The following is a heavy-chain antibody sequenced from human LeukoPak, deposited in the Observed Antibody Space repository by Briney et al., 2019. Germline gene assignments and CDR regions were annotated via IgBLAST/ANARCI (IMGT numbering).Heavy chain of an antibody. D-gene: IGHD2-2*01. CDR1: AFTFSSYW. CDR2: IKQDGSEK. V-gene: IGHV3-7*01. Sequence: PGRSLRLSCAASAFTFSSYWMSWVRQAAGKGLEWVANIKQDGSEKYYVDSVKGRFTISRDNAKNSLYLQMNSLRAEDTAVYYCARVRGVYCSSTSCSHGMDYWGQGTLVTVSS. CDR3: ARVRGVYCSSTSCSHGMDY. J-gene: IGHJ4*02.